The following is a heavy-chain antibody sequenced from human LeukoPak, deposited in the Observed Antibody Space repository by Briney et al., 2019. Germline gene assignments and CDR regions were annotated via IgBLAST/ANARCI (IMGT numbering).Heavy chain of an antibody. J-gene: IGHJ6*03. V-gene: IGHV3-23*01. CDR3: VRNAASDFYYYMGV. Sequence: GGSLRLSCVASGFTFYSYAMGWVRQSPGKGLECVSAISNYGHKTSYTDSVRGRFTISRDNSKNTVYLQMSSLRAEDTGIYYCVRNAASDFYYYMGVWGRGTTLIVS. CDR2: ISNYGHKT. D-gene: IGHD6-25*01. CDR1: GFTFYSYA.